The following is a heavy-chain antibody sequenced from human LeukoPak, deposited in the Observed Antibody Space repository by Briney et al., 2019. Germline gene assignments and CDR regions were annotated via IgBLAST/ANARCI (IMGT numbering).Heavy chain of an antibody. Sequence: GASLQISCKGSGSIFTSYWIGWVRQLPGKGLEWMGIIYPYDSDTRYSPSFQGQVTISADKSISTAYLQWSSLKASDTAMYYCARRSGSTWYVDYWGQGILVTVSS. V-gene: IGHV5-51*01. CDR3: ARRSGSTWYVDY. CDR1: GSIFTSYW. D-gene: IGHD6-13*01. CDR2: IYPYDSDT. J-gene: IGHJ4*02.